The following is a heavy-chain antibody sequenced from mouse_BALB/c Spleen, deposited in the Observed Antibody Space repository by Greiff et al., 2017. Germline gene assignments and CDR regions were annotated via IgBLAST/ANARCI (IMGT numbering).Heavy chain of an antibody. J-gene: IGHJ4*01. CDR1: GFSLTSYG. Sequence: VKLMESGPGLVQPSQSLSITCTVSGFSLTSYGVHWVRQSPGKGLEWLGVIWSGGSTDYNAAFISRLSISKDNSKSQVFFKMNSLQADDTAIYYCARKSYYDYDGDFFYAMDYWGQGTSVTVSS. D-gene: IGHD2-4*01. V-gene: IGHV2-4-1*01. CDR2: IWSGGST. CDR3: ARKSYYDYDGDFFYAMDY.